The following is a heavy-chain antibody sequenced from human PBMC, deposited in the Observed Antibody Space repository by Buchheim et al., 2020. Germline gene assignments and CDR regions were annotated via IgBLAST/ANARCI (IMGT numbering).Heavy chain of an antibody. CDR1: GFTFSGSG. D-gene: IGHD5-24*01. CDR2: IRTKGDSYAT. CDR3: AALRDGYNYVDS. Sequence: EVQLVESGGGLVQPGGSLKLSCAGSGFTFSGSGMHWVRQPSGKGLEWVGRIRTKGDSYATAYGASVKGRFTISRDDSKHTAYLQMNSLKTEDTAVYYCAALRDGYNYVDSWGQGTL. J-gene: IGHJ4*02. V-gene: IGHV3-73*01.